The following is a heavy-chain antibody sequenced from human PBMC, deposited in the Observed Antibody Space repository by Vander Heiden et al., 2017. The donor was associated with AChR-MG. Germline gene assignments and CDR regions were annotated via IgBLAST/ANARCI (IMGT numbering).Heavy chain of an antibody. Sequence: EVQLVESGGGLVQPGGSLRLSCAASGFTFSNYWMHWVRQVPGKGLVWVSRINNDESSRTYAASVKGRFTISRDNAKNTLYLEMNSLRVEDTAVYYCARDGAAAGPDVDYWGQGTLVTVSS. D-gene: IGHD6-13*01. J-gene: IGHJ4*02. V-gene: IGHV3-74*01. CDR2: INNDESSR. CDR1: GFTFSNYW. CDR3: ARDGAAAGPDVDY.